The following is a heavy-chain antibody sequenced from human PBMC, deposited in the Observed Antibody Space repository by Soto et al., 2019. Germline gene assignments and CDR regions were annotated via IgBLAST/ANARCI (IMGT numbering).Heavy chain of an antibody. V-gene: IGHV3-15*07. D-gene: IGHD1-1*01. Sequence: EVQLVESGGGLVKPGGSLRLSCAASGFTFSGAWMNWVRQAPGKGLEWVGRITGKTAGGTIEYAAPVNGRFTISRDDSKNTLYLQMNSLKIEETAVFYCTWKGADFDYWGQGTRVTVSS. J-gene: IGHJ4*02. CDR1: GFTFSGAW. CDR2: ITGKTAGGTI. CDR3: TWKGADFDY.